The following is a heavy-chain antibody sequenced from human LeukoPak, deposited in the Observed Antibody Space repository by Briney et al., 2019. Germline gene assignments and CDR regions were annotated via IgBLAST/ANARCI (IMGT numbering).Heavy chain of an antibody. CDR3: ARAYCGGARYYGAYYADY. D-gene: IGHD2-21*02. J-gene: IGHJ4*02. Sequence: GASVRVSCKDSVYTFIDQYLHWLRPAPGQGLEWMGWINPNSGSTNYAQKFQGRVTMTRDTSISTAYMELSRLRSDDTAVYYCARAYCGGARYYGAYYADYWGQGTLVTVSS. CDR2: INPNSGST. V-gene: IGHV1-2*02. CDR1: VYTFIDQY.